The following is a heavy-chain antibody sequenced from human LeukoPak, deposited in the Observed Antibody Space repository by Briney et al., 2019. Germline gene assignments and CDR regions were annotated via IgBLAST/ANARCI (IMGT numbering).Heavy chain of an antibody. V-gene: IGHV4-61*02. D-gene: IGHD1-26*01. CDR2: IYTSEST. Sequence: SETLSLTCTVSGGSISSGSNYWSWIRQPAGKGLEWIGRIYTSESTNYNPSLKSRVTISVDTSKNQFSLKLRSVTAADTAVYYCARAVSGSYFDYWGQGTLVTVSS. CDR3: ARAVSGSYFDY. J-gene: IGHJ4*02. CDR1: GGSISSGSNY.